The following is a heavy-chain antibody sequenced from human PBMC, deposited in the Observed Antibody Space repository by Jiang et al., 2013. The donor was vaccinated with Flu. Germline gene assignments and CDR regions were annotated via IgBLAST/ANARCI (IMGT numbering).Heavy chain of an antibody. J-gene: IGHJ6*02. CDR3: AREITMVRGVIWKGREYGMDV. CDR1: GYTFTGYY. CDR2: INPNSGGT. Sequence: GAEVKKPGASVKVSCKASGYTFTGYYMHWVRQAPGQGLEWMGWINPNSGGTNYAQKFQGRVTMTRDTSISTAYMELSRLRSDDTAVYYCAREITMVRGVIWKGREYGMDVWGQGT. D-gene: IGHD3-10*01. V-gene: IGHV1-2*02.